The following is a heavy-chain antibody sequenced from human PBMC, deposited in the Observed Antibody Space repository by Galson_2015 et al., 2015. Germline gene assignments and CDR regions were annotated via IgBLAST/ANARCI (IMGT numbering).Heavy chain of an antibody. D-gene: IGHD1-26*01. V-gene: IGHV5-51*01. CDR1: GYSFSIYW. Sequence: QSGAEVKKPGESLEISCKASGYSFSIYWIGWVRQEPGEGLELVGIIYPSDSKTRYSPSFQGHVTISADTSINTAYLQWNSLQTSATAMYDCVRRPLYSGSYFGYFDYWGQGTLVTVSS. CDR2: IYPSDSKT. CDR3: VRRPLYSGSYFGYFDY. J-gene: IGHJ4*02.